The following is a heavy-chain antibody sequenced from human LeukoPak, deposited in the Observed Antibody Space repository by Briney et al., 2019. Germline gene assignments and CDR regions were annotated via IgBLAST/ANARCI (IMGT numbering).Heavy chain of an antibody. V-gene: IGHV3-23*01. Sequence: GGSLRLSCAASGFTFSSYAMSWVRQAPGKGLEWVSAISGSGGSTYYADSVKGRFTISRDNSKNTLYLQMDSLRAEDTAVYYCAKTSFRTSSLDYWGQGTLVTVSS. CDR3: AKTSFRTSSLDY. J-gene: IGHJ4*02. CDR2: ISGSGGST. CDR1: GFTFSSYA. D-gene: IGHD2-2*01.